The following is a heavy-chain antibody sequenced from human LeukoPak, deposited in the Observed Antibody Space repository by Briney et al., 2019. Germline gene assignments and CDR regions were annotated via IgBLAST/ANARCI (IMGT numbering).Heavy chain of an antibody. V-gene: IGHV4-34*01. CDR2: ISHGGTT. Sequence: SETLSLTCAVYGGPFSDYYWNWIRQPPGKGPEWIGDISHGGTTHYNPSLKSRLTISFDTSKNQFSLNLISVTAADTAVYYCARGHSDFGVIMGWFDPWGQGTLVTVSS. D-gene: IGHD2-21*01. CDR1: GGPFSDYY. J-gene: IGHJ5*02. CDR3: ARGHSDFGVIMGWFDP.